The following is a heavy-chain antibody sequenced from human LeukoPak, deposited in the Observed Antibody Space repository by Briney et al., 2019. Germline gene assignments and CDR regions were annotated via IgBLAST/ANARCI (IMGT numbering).Heavy chain of an antibody. J-gene: IGHJ4*02. V-gene: IGHV3-33*01. CDR2: IAYDGSRA. CDR3: TRYNNDHFDY. CDR1: GFTFGGYG. D-gene: IGHD1-14*01. Sequence: GGSLRLPCAGSGFTFGGYGMHWFRQTPGKGLEWVAVIAYDGSRAFYADSVKGRFTISRDNSKNTMSVQMDDLRAEDTAVYYCTRYNNDHFDYWGQGTLVTVSS.